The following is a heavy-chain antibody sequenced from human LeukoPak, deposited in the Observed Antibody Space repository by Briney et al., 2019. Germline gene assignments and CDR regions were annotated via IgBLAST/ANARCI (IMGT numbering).Heavy chain of an antibody. CDR2: INPSGGST. D-gene: IGHD4-17*01. V-gene: IGHV1-46*01. J-gene: IGHJ3*02. CDR1: GYTFTSYY. Sequence: ASVKVSCKASGYTFTSYYIHWVRQAPGQGLEWMGIINPSGGSTSYAQKFQGRVTMTRDTSTSTVYMELSSLRSEDTAVYYCAREYGDYEGVSSAFDIWGQGTMVTVSS. CDR3: AREYGDYEGVSSAFDI.